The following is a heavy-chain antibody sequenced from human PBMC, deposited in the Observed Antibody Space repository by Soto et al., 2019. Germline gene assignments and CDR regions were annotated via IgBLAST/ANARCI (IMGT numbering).Heavy chain of an antibody. Sequence: ASVKVSCKASGFTFTSSAVQWVRQARGQRLEWIGWIVVGSGNTNYAQKFQERVTITRDMSTSTAYMGLSSLRSEDTAVYYCAADRRGSSPSGYYYYYYGMDVWGQGTTVTSP. CDR2: IVVGSGNT. D-gene: IGHD6-6*01. CDR3: AADRRGSSPSGYYYYYYGMDV. CDR1: GFTFTSSA. V-gene: IGHV1-58*01. J-gene: IGHJ6*02.